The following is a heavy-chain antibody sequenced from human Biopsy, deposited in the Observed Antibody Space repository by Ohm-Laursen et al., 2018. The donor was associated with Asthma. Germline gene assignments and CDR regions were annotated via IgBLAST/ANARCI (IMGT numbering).Heavy chain of an antibody. V-gene: IGHV4-59*01. D-gene: IGHD5-18*01. CDR2: VYWTGST. J-gene: IGHJ4*02. Sequence: SETLSLTCSVYGGSISSFYWSWIRQSPEKGLEWIGYVYWTGSTNYNPSLKSRITMSVDTSKNQFSLKLSSVTAADTAVYYCARDFVDSAMDYFDYWGQGTLVTVSS. CDR1: GGSISSFY. CDR3: ARDFVDSAMDYFDY.